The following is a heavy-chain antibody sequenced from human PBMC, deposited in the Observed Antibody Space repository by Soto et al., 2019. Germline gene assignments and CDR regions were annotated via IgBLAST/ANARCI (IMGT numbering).Heavy chain of an antibody. V-gene: IGHV1-2*02. D-gene: IGHD3-9*01. CDR2: INPNSGGT. Sequence: ASVKVSCKASGYTFTGDYMHWVRQAPGQGLEWMGWINPNSGGTNYAQKFQGRVTMTRDTSISTAYMELSRLRSDDTAVYYCASARYFDWPVYDYWGQGTLVTVSS. J-gene: IGHJ4*02. CDR3: ASARYFDWPVYDY. CDR1: GYTFTGDY.